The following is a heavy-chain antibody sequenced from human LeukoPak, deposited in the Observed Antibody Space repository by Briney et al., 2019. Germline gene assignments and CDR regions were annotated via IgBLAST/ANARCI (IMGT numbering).Heavy chain of an antibody. CDR1: GGSISSGGYS. D-gene: IGHD5-18*01. J-gene: IGHJ4*02. V-gene: IGHV4-30-2*01. CDR3: ARGWLWSPVYFDY. Sequence: SETLSLTSAVSGGSISSGGYSWSWIRQPPGKGLEWIGYIYHSGGTYYNPSLKSRVTISVDRSKNQFSLKLSSVTAADTAVYYCARGWLWSPVYFDYWGQGTLVTVSS. CDR2: IYHSGGT.